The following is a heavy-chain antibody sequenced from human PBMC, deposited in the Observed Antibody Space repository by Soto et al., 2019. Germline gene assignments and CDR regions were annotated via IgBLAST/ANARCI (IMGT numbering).Heavy chain of an antibody. D-gene: IGHD2-21*02. CDR1: GGSISSYY. CDR3: ARQRTSVVTQAYFDV. CDR2: IYTSGST. V-gene: IGHV4-4*07. Sequence: TETLSLTCTVSGGSISSYYWSWIRQPAGKGLEWIGRIYTSGSTNYNPSLKSRVTMSVDTSKDQFSLKLKSVTAADTALYFCARQRTSVVTQAYFDVWGPGSLVTVSS. J-gene: IGHJ4*02.